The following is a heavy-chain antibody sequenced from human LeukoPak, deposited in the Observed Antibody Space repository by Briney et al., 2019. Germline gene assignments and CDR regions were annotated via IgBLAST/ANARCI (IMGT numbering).Heavy chain of an antibody. Sequence: QPGGSLRLSCAASGFTFSSYWMSWVRQAPGKGLEWVANIKQDGSGKYYVDSVKGRFTISRDNAKNSLYLQMNSLRAEDTAVYYCARWRDGYNYYFDYWGQGTLVTVSS. CDR3: ARWRDGYNYYFDY. V-gene: IGHV3-7*01. CDR1: GFTFSSYW. CDR2: IKQDGSGK. J-gene: IGHJ4*02. D-gene: IGHD5-24*01.